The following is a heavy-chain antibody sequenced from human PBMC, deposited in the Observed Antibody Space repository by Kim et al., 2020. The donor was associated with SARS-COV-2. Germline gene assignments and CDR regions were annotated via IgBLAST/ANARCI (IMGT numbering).Heavy chain of an antibody. D-gene: IGHD3-3*01. CDR1: GYSFTNFW. V-gene: IGHV5-10-1*01. Sequence: GESLKISCKASGYSFTNFWISWVRQLPGKGLEWMGRIDPSDSSAIYSPSFRGRVTISLDKSTTTAYLQWSSLKASDSAIFYCARHGYDFSNGYFYYYYYGVDVWGQWTTVTVSS. CDR2: IDPSDSSA. CDR3: ARHGYDFSNGYFYYYYYGVDV. J-gene: IGHJ6*02.